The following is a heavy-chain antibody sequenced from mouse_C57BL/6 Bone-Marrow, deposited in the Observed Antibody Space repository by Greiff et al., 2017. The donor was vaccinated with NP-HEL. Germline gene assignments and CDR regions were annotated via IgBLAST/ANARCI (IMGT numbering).Heavy chain of an antibody. CDR2: IDPSDSET. D-gene: IGHD2-4*01. CDR3: ARGGYEYDGPFDY. J-gene: IGHJ2*01. CDR1: GYTFTSYW. V-gene: IGHV1-52*01. Sequence: QVQLKQSGAELVRPGSSVKLSCKASGYTFTSYWMHWVKQRPIQGLEWIGNIDPSDSETHYNQKFKDKATVTVDKSSSTAYMRLSSLTSEDSDVYYCARGGYEYDGPFDYWGQGTTLTVSS.